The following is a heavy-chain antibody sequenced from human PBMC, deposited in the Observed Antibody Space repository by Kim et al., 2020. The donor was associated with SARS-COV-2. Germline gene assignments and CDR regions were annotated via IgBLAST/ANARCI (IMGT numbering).Heavy chain of an antibody. CDR1: GFTVGSNY. D-gene: IGHD3-9*01. CDR3: ARPQGEYVILTADYHRYYLDV. V-gene: IGHV3-53*01. CDR2: IYSGGTI. J-gene: IGHJ4*01. Sequence: GGSLRLSCAASGFTVGSNYMSWVRQAPGKGLEWVAVIYSGGTIYYEDSVKGRFAISRDISKNKVYLQMNSLRVDDTAVYYCARPQGEYVILTADYHRYYLDVWGQGTLVTVSS.